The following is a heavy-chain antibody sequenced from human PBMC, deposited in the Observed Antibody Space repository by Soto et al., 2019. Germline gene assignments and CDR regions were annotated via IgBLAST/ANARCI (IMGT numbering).Heavy chain of an antibody. CDR3: AKPIVAAGYYGMDV. CDR2: ISFDGIKK. D-gene: IGHD6-13*01. V-gene: IGHV3-30*18. CDR1: GFTFRNYD. J-gene: IGHJ6*02. Sequence: GGSLRLSCAASGFTFRNYDMHWVRQAPGKGLEWMGVISFDGIKKYYADSVKGRFTICRDSSKNKLYLQMNSLRPEDTAVYYCAKPIVAAGYYGMDVWGQGTTVTAP.